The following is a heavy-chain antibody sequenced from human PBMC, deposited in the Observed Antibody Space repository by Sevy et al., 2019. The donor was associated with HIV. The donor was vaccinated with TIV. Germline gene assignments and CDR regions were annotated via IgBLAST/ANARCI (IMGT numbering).Heavy chain of an antibody. CDR1: GFTFSSYW. CDR2: IKQDGSEK. V-gene: IGHV3-7*01. Sequence: GESLKISCAASGFTFSSYWMSWVRQAPGKGLEWVANIKQDGSEKYYVDSVKGRFTISRDNAKNSLYLQMNSLRAEDTAVYYCARVYTLGGGAFDIWGQGTMVTVSS. D-gene: IGHD3-16*01. CDR3: ARVYTLGGGAFDI. J-gene: IGHJ3*02.